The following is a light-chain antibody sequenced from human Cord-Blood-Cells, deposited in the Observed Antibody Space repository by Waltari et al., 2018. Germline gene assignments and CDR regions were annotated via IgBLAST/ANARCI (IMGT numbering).Light chain of an antibody. CDR1: HSISRY. J-gene: IGKJ4*02. Sequence: DIQMTQSPSSLSASVGDRVTITCRASHSISRYLNWYQQKPGKAPKPLSYAASSLQSGVPSRISGSGSETEVALTISRLQPEDFAACGCQPRYSTPLTFGAGTKVELK. CDR3: QPRYSTPLT. CDR2: AAS. V-gene: IGKV1-39*01.